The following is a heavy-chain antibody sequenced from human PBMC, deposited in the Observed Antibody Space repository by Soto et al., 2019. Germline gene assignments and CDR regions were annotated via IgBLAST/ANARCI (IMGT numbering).Heavy chain of an antibody. J-gene: IGHJ6*01. D-gene: IGHD5-12*01. CDR1: GGSISRYY. CDR3: ASVRRGGYDYLRYYYGMDV. Sequence: PSETLSLTCTVSGGSISRYYWSWIRQPPGKGLEWIGYIYYSGSTNYNPSLKSRVTISVDTSKNQFSLKLSSVTAADTAVYYCASVRRGGYDYLRYYYGMDVWGQGTTVT. CDR2: IYYSGST. V-gene: IGHV4-59*08.